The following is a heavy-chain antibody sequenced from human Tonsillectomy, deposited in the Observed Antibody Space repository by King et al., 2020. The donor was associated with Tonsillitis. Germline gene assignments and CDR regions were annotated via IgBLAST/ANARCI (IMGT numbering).Heavy chain of an antibody. J-gene: IGHJ4*02. D-gene: IGHD5-12*01. CDR2: ISGSGAST. V-gene: IGHV3-23*04. CDR3: AKDVAHATTDPGLFNY. Sequence: VQLVESGGGLVQPGESLRLSCAASGFTFSSYAMSWVRQAPGKGLEWVSDISGSGASTYYADSVKGRFTISRDNSKNTLYLQMNSLRAEDTAVYYCAKDVAHATTDPGLFNYWGQGTLVTVSS. CDR1: GFTFSSYA.